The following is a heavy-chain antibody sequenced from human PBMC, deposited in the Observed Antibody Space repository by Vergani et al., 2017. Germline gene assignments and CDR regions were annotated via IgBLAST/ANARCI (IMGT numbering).Heavy chain of an antibody. J-gene: IGHJ6*02. CDR3: ARSRGYSGYDYYYYYGMDV. V-gene: IGHV1-8*03. D-gene: IGHD5-12*01. CDR1: GFTFTSYD. CDR2: MNRYSGNT. Sequence: QVQLVESGGGVVQPGGSLRLSCAASGFTFTSYDINWVRQATGQGLEWMGWMNRYSGNTGYAQKFQGRVTITRNTSISTAYMELSSLRSEDTAVYYCARSRGYSGYDYYYYYGMDVWSQGTTVTVSS.